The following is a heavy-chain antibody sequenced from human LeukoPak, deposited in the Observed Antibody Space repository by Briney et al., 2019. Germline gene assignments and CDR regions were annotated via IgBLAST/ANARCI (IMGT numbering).Heavy chain of an antibody. CDR2: IYTSGST. Sequence: SETLSLACTVSGGSISSYYWSWLRQPAGKGLEWIGRIYTSGSTNYNPSLKSRVTMSVDTSKNQFSLKLSSVTAADTAVYYCARDGYYYDSSGSDAFDIWGQGTMVTVSS. J-gene: IGHJ3*02. CDR3: ARDGYYYDSSGSDAFDI. D-gene: IGHD3-22*01. CDR1: GGSISSYY. V-gene: IGHV4-4*07.